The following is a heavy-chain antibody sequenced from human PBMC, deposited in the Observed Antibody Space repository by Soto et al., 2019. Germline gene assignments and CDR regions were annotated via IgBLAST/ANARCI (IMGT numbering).Heavy chain of an antibody. CDR1: GFTFSTYN. CDR2: ISSPSSTI. V-gene: IGHV3-48*02. CDR3: ARDRRRPSCGGDCYSGFVVDY. D-gene: IGHD2-21*02. Sequence: EVQLVESGGGLVQPGGSLRLSCAASGFTFSTYNMNWVRQAPGKGLEWVSHISSPSSTIYYADSVKGRFTISRDNAKKSLYVQMNSLRDEDTAVYYCARDRRRPSCGGDCYSGFVVDYWGQGTLVTVSS. J-gene: IGHJ4*02.